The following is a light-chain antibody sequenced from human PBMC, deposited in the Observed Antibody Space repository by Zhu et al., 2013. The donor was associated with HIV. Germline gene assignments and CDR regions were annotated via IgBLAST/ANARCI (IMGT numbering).Light chain of an antibody. Sequence: EIVLTQSPGTLSLSPGERATLSCRASQSVSSDYLAWYQQNPGQTPRLLIYGASSRATGIPDRFSGSGSGTDFTLTISRLEPQDSAVYYCQQYGTSPWTFGQGTKVEIK. V-gene: IGKV3-20*01. CDR3: QQYGTSPWT. CDR1: QSVSSDY. CDR2: GAS. J-gene: IGKJ1*01.